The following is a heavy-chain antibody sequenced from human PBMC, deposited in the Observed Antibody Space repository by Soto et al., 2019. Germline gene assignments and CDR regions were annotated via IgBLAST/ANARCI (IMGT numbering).Heavy chain of an antibody. J-gene: IGHJ6*02. CDR2: IIPILNSP. D-gene: IGHD2-2*01. V-gene: IGHV1-69*01. CDR3: AREAPYCTSATCPKFYDMDV. CDR1: GGTFGGYA. Sequence: VQLVQSGAEVKKAGSSVKVSCKASGGTFGGYAITWVRRAPGQGLEWLGGIIPILNSPAYAQKFQARVVITADEITNTAYMELNSLRFDDTAVYYCAREAPYCTSATCPKFYDMDVWGQGTTVTVAS.